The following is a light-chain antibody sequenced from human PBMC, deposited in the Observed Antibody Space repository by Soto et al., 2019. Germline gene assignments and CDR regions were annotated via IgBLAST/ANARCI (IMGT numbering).Light chain of an antibody. Sequence: DIPMTQSPSTLSASVGDRVTITCRASQSINSRLAWYQQRPGKAPDLLIYDASTLQSGVPSRFSGSGSGTEFTLTISSLQPDDVATYSCQQYYTYSRTFGQGTKVGIK. CDR2: DAS. CDR1: QSINSR. V-gene: IGKV1-5*01. CDR3: QQYYTYSRT. J-gene: IGKJ1*01.